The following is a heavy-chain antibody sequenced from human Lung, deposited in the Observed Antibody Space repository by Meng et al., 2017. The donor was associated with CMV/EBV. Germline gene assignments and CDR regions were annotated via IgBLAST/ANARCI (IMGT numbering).Heavy chain of an antibody. J-gene: IGHJ4*02. V-gene: IGHV3-48*04. CDR3: ARGMSIAAPRFFVY. CDR1: GFTFNTYS. Sequence: GGSLRLXXAASGFTFNTYSMTWVRQAPGKGLEWVSYISSSGTTIHYADSVKGRFTISRDNGKNSLYLQMNSLRVEDTALDYCARGMSIAAPRFFVYWGQGXLVTVSS. CDR2: ISSSGTTI. D-gene: IGHD6-6*01.